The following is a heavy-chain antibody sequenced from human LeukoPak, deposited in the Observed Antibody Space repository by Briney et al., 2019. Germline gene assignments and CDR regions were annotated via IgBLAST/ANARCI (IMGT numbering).Heavy chain of an antibody. CDR2: ISGYNGNT. D-gene: IGHD2-21*02. Sequence: HRASVKVSCKASGYTFISYGISWVRQAPGQGLEWMGWISGYNGNTNYAQSLQGRVTMTTDTSTSIAYMELRSLRSDDTAVYYCARGLGVVTAQSEQPKPRYFDLWGRGTQVTVSS. J-gene: IGHJ2*01. CDR3: ARGLGVVTAQSEQPKPRYFDL. CDR1: GYTFISYG. V-gene: IGHV1-18*01.